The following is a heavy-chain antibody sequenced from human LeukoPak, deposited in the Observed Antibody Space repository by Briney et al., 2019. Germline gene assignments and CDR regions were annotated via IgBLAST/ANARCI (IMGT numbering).Heavy chain of an antibody. Sequence: SETLSLTCTVSGGSISNYYWSWIRQPPGKGLEWIGYIYYSGSTNYNPSLKSRVTISVDTSKNQFSLKLSSVTAADTAVYYCARGATSFDPWGQGTLVTVSS. CDR2: IYYSGST. CDR1: GGSISNYY. V-gene: IGHV4-59*01. D-gene: IGHD2-15*01. J-gene: IGHJ5*02. CDR3: ARGATSFDP.